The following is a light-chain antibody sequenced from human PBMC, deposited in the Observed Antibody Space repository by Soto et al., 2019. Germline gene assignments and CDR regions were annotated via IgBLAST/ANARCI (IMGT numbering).Light chain of an antibody. J-gene: IGKJ1*01. Sequence: IHMTQSPSSVSASVGDRVTITCRASQDIRTWLAWYQQKPGNAPKLLIYVASSLQSGVPPRFSGSGSGTEFTLTISSLQPDDFATYYCQQYNSYSETFGQGTKVDIK. CDR2: VAS. CDR3: QQYNSYSET. CDR1: QDIRTW. V-gene: IGKV1D-16*01.